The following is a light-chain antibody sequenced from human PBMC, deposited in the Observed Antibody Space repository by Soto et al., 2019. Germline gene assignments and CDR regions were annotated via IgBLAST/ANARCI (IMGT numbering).Light chain of an antibody. J-gene: IGKJ4*01. V-gene: IGKV1-39*01. CDR2: AAS. CDR1: QSISSY. Sequence: DIQMNHSPSSLSASVGDRVTITCRASQSISSYLNWYQQKPGKAPTLLIYAASSLQSGVPSRFSGSRSGPDFALTISTLQPEDFATYYCPQSYSTPFSFGGGTKVELK. CDR3: PQSYSTPFS.